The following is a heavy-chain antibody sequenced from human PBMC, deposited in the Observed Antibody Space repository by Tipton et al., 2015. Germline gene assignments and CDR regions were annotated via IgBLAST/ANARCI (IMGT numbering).Heavy chain of an antibody. J-gene: IGHJ4*02. Sequence: LRLSCTVSGGSISNNYWGWIRQPPGKGLEWIGSISHSGNTYYNPSLKSRVTMSRDTSKNQFSLKLTSVTAADTAVYYCACQDYDSLTRDYQTVDYWGQGTLVTVSS. CDR1: GGSISNNY. CDR2: ISHSGNT. CDR3: ACQDYDSLTRDYQTVDY. D-gene: IGHD3-9*01. V-gene: IGHV4-59*04.